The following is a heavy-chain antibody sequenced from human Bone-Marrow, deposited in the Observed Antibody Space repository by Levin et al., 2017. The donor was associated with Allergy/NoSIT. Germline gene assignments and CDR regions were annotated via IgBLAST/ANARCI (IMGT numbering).Heavy chain of an antibody. CDR2: ISNSGGVT. D-gene: IGHD2-15*01. CDR3: AKGKGGYCSGGTCYPFDY. J-gene: IGHJ4*02. V-gene: IGHV3-23*01. CDR1: GFTFSSYA. Sequence: SGGSLRLSCAASGFTFSSYAMAWVRQAPGEGLERVSGISNSGGVTYYADSVKGRFTISRDNSKNTLYLQMNSLRAEDTAVYFCAKGKGGYCSGGTCYPFDYWGQGALVTVSS.